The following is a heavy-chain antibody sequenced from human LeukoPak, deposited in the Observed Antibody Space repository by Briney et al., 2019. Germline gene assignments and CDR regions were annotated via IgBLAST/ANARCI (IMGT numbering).Heavy chain of an antibody. J-gene: IGHJ4*02. CDR2: ISYDGSDK. CDR3: ARVYNSYFCDF. Sequence: GRSLRLSCAESGFTFSSYDMHWVRQAPGKGLEWVAFISYDGSDKYYAESVKGRFTISRDKSKNTLYLQVNSLTSDDTSTYYCARVYNSYFCDFWGQGTLVTVSS. CDR1: GFTFSSYD. D-gene: IGHD5-24*01. V-gene: IGHV3-30*06.